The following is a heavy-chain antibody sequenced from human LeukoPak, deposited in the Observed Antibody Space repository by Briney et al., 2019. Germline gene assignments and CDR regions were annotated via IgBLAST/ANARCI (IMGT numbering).Heavy chain of an antibody. CDR2: IKQDGSEK. CDR1: GFTFSSYS. V-gene: IGHV3-7*01. J-gene: IGHJ4*02. Sequence: GGSLRLSCAASGFTFSSYSMNWVRQAPGKGLEWVANIKQDGSEKYYVDSVKGRFTISRDNAKNSLYLQMNSLRAEDTAVYYCASLRGLLDYWGQGTLVTVSS. CDR3: ASLRGLLDY. D-gene: IGHD3-10*01.